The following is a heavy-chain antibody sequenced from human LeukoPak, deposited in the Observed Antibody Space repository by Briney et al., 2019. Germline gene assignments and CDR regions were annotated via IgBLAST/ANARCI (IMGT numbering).Heavy chain of an antibody. V-gene: IGHV3-23*01. J-gene: IGHJ4*02. CDR2: ISGPGGST. Sequence: GGSLRLPCAASGFTFSSYAMSWVRQAPGKRLEWVSGISGPGGSTYYADSVKGRFTISRDNSENTLYLQMNSLRAEDTAVYYCAKGLTYNYAYQFDYWGQGTLVTVSS. D-gene: IGHD5-18*01. CDR1: GFTFSSYA. CDR3: AKGLTYNYAYQFDY.